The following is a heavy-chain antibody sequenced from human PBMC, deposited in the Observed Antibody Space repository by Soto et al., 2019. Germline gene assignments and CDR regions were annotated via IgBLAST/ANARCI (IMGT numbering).Heavy chain of an antibody. D-gene: IGHD6-25*01. J-gene: IGHJ6*02. CDR1: GGSISSSSYY. V-gene: IGHV4-39*01. CDR3: ARGFDSAGPWGVYYGMDV. Sequence: QLQLQESGPGLVKPSETLSLTCTVSGGSISSSSYYWGWIRQPPGKGLEWIGSIYYSGSTYYNPSLKSRVTISVDTSKNQFSLKLSSVTAADTAVYYCARGFDSAGPWGVYYGMDVWGQGTTVTVSS. CDR2: IYYSGST.